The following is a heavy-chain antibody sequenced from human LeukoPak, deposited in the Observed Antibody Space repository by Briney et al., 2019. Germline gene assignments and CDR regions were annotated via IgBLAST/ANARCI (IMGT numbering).Heavy chain of an antibody. CDR1: GVSISSGGYY. CDR2: IYHSGST. CDR3: ARGDVAAAGT. V-gene: IGHV4-30-2*01. D-gene: IGHD6-13*01. Sequence: SETLSLTCTVSGVSISSGGYYWSWIRQPPGKGLEWIGYIYHSGSTYYNPSLKSRVTISVDRSKNQFSLKLSSVTAADTAVYYCARGDVAAAGTWGQGTLVTVSS. J-gene: IGHJ5*02.